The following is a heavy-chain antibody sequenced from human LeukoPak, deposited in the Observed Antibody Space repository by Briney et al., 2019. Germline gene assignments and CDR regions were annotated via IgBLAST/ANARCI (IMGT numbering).Heavy chain of an antibody. CDR3: TRDLRYYHSIADCKHWYLEL. CDR1: GFTFSSYS. J-gene: IGHJ2*01. CDR2: INSGGSST. Sequence: PGGSLRLSCAASGFTFSSYSMNWVRQAPGKGLVWVSRINSGGSSTSYADSVKGRFTISRDNAKKTLYLPMNRLRAEHGGVYYCTRDLRYYHSIADCKHWYLELWGRGTLVTVSS. V-gene: IGHV3-74*01. D-gene: IGHD3-22*01.